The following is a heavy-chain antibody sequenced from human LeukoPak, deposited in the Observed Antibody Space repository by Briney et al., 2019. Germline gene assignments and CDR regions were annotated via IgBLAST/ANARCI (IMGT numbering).Heavy chain of an antibody. CDR3: AKDATPGLVGATRRFDY. V-gene: IGHV3-9*01. J-gene: IGHJ4*02. CDR1: GFTFDDYA. Sequence: HAGGSLRLSCAASGFTFDDYAMPWVRQAPGKGLEWVSGISWNSGSIGYADSVKGRFTISRDNAKNSLYLQMNSLRAEDTALYYCAKDATPGLVGATRRFDYWGQGTLVTVSS. CDR2: ISWNSGSI. D-gene: IGHD1-26*01.